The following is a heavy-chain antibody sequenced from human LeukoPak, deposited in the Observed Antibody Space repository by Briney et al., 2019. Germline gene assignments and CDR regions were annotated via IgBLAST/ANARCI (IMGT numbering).Heavy chain of an antibody. CDR2: IYYSRST. Sequence: SETLSLTCTVSGGSISSSSYYWGWIRQPPGKGLEWIGSIYYSRSTYYNPSRKSRVTISVDTSKNQFSLKLSSVTAADTAVYYCARREGPPFDYWGQGTLVTVSS. J-gene: IGHJ4*02. V-gene: IGHV4-39*01. CDR3: ARREGPPFDY. CDR1: GGSISSSSYY.